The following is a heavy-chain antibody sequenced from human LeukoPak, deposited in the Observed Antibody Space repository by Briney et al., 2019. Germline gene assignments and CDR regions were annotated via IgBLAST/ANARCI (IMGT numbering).Heavy chain of an antibody. CDR1: GYTFTGYY. V-gene: IGHV1-2*06. CDR2: INPNSGGT. Sequence: ASVKVSCKASGYTFTGYYMHWVRQAPGQGLEWMGRINPNSGGTNYAQKFQGRVTMTTDTSISTAYMDLSRLRSDDTAVYYCARDPRQEGWFDPWGQGTLVTVSS. J-gene: IGHJ5*02. CDR3: ARDPRQEGWFDP.